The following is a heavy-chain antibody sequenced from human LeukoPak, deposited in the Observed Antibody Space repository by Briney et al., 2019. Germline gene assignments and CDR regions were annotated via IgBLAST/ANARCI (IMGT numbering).Heavy chain of an antibody. J-gene: IGHJ4*02. CDR3: AKDLDCTTASCRPDY. CDR2: IKQDGSER. V-gene: IGHV3-7*03. D-gene: IGHD2-2*01. CDR1: GITFSSYW. Sequence: GGSXRLSCAASGITFSSYWMSWVRQAPGKXLXWVANIKQDGSERYYVDSVKGRFTISRDNAKNSLYLQMNSLRAEDTAVYYCAKDLDCTTASCRPDYWGQGTLVTVSS.